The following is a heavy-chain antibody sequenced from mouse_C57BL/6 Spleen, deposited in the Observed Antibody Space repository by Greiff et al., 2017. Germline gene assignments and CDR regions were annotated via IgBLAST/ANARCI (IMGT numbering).Heavy chain of an antibody. V-gene: IGHV1-64*01. D-gene: IGHD1-1*01. CDR1: GYTFTSYW. Sequence: QVQLKQPGAELVKPGASVKLSCKASGYTFTSYWMHWVKQRPRQGLEWIGMIHPNSGSTNYNEKFKSKATLTVDKSSSTAYMQLSSLTSEDSAVYYCARSFYYYGSIFFDYWGQGTTLTVSS. CDR3: ARSFYYYGSIFFDY. J-gene: IGHJ2*01. CDR2: IHPNSGST.